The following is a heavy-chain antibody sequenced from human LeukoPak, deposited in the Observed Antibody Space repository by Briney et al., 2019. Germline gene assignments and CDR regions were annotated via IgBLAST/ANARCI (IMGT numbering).Heavy chain of an antibody. J-gene: IGHJ4*02. CDR1: GFNFNMFA. CDR2: LSRGGATT. CDR3: AKDRAGGYDSSIFDY. D-gene: IGHD3-22*01. Sequence: GGSLRLSCTGSGFNFNMFAMNWVRQAPGQGLEWVSGLSRGGATTNYADSVKGRFTISRDKSKNMVFLQMNSLRPEDTAVYYCAKDRAGGYDSSIFDYWGQGTLVTVSS. V-gene: IGHV3-23*01.